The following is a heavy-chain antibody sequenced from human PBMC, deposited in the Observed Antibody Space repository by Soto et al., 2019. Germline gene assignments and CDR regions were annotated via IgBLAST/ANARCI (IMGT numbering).Heavy chain of an antibody. V-gene: IGHV4-61*01. CDR2: IYYSGGT. CDR1: GGSVSSGSYY. Sequence: SETLSLTCTVSGGSVSSGSYYWSWIRQPPGKGLEWIGYIYYSGGTKYSPSLKSRVTISVDTSKNQFSLKLSSVTAADTAVYYCARERQAVAGSYAFDIWGQGTMVTVSS. D-gene: IGHD6-13*01. J-gene: IGHJ3*02. CDR3: ARERQAVAGSYAFDI.